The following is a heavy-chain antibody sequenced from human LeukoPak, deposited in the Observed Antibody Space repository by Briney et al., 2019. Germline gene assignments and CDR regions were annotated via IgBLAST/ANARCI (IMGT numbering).Heavy chain of an antibody. Sequence: PSETLSLTCTVSDGSISSSSYYWGWIRQPPGKGLEWIGSIYYSGSTYYNPSLKSRVTISVDTSRNQFSLKLSSVTAADTAVYYCARAGPPTFGGVIVEHNWFDPWGQGTLVTVSS. CDR1: DGSISSSSYY. CDR3: ARAGPPTFGGVIVEHNWFDP. J-gene: IGHJ5*02. CDR2: IYYSGST. V-gene: IGHV4-39*01. D-gene: IGHD3-16*02.